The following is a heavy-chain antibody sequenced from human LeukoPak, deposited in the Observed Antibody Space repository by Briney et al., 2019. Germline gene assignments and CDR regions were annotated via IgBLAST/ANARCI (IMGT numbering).Heavy chain of an antibody. CDR3: ARRRNMSSHAFDI. V-gene: IGHV3-11*01. CDR1: GFSFSDSY. CDR2: IKSSDTST. J-gene: IGHJ3*02. Sequence: GGSLRLSCAASGFSFSDSYMSWIRQAPGQGLEWLSYIKSSDTSTFYADSVKGRFTVSRDNAENSLYLQMNSLRAEDTAVYYCARRRNMSSHAFDIWGQGTVVTVSS. D-gene: IGHD2/OR15-2a*01.